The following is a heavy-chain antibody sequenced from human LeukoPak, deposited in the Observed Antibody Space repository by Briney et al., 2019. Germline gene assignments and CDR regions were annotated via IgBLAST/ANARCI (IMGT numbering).Heavy chain of an antibody. CDR2: ISGSGGST. Sequence: PGGSLRLSCAASGFTFSSYAMSWVRQAPGKGLEWVSAISGSGGSTYYADSVKGRVTISRDNSKNTLHLQMNSLRAEDTAVYYCAKYATERYYYDSSGYPGFDYWGQGTLVTVSS. V-gene: IGHV3-23*01. CDR3: AKYATERYYYDSSGYPGFDY. D-gene: IGHD3-22*01. CDR1: GFTFSSYA. J-gene: IGHJ4*02.